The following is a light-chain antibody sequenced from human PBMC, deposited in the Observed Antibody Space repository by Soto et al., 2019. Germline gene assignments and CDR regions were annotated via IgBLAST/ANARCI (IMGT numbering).Light chain of an antibody. CDR2: GNS. CDR1: SSNIGAGYD. J-gene: IGLJ3*02. V-gene: IGLV1-40*01. Sequence: QSVLTQPPSGSGAPGQRVTISCTGSSSNIGAGYDVHWYQQLPGTAPKLLIYGNSNRPSGVPDRFSGSKSGTSASLAITGLQAEDEADYSCQSYDSSMSWVFGGGTQLTVL. CDR3: QSYDSSMSWV.